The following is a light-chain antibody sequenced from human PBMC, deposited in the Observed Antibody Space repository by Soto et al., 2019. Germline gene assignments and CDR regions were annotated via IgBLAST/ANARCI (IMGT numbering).Light chain of an antibody. J-gene: IGKJ1*01. V-gene: IGKV1-6*01. CDR2: GAS. Sequence: IQMTQSPSSLSASVGDRVTISCRASQGIRSDLAWYQQKPGKVPKLMIYGASKLESGVPSRFSGSGFGTDFTLTISSLQPEDFATYYCLQDYNFPWAFGQGTKVEIK. CDR1: QGIRSD. CDR3: LQDYNFPWA.